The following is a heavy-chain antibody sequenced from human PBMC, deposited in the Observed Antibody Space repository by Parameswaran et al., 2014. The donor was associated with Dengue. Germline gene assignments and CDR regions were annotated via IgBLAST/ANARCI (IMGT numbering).Heavy chain of an antibody. CDR2: INSDGSST. J-gene: IGHJ5*02. D-gene: IGHD5-18*01. CDR3: ARDGDTAMVSDPSHARTWFDP. Sequence: VRQMPGKGLVWVSRINSDGSSTSYADSVKGRFTISRDNAKNTLYLQMNSLRAEDTALYHCARDGDTAMVSDPSHARTWFDPWGQGTLVTVSS. V-gene: IGHV3-74*01.